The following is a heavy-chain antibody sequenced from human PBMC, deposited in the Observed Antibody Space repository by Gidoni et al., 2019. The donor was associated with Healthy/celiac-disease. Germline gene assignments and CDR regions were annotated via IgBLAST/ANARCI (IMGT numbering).Heavy chain of an antibody. V-gene: IGHV1-46*03. D-gene: IGHD6-13*01. CDR1: GYTFTSYY. CDR3: ARVGSSSWYGDWFDP. Sequence: QVQLVQSGAEVKKPGASVKVSCKASGYTFTSYYMHWLRQAPGQGLEWMGIITPSGGSTSYAQKFQGRVTMTRDTSTSTVYMELSSLRSEDTAVYYCARVGSSSWYGDWFDPWGQGTLVTVSS. CDR2: ITPSGGST. J-gene: IGHJ5*02.